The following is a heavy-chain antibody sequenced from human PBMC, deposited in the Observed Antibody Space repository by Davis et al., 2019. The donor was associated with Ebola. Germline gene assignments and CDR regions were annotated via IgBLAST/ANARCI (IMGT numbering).Heavy chain of an antibody. CDR2: ISAYNGHT. CDR1: GYTFSTYS. D-gene: IGHD6-19*01. J-gene: IGHJ4*02. CDR3: ARVRTYSSGWGGLNY. V-gene: IGHV1-18*01. Sequence: ASVKVSCKASGYTFSTYSITWVRQAPGQGLEWMGWISAYNGHTNYAQKLQGRLTMTTDTSTSTAFMELRSLRSDDTAVYYCARVRTYSSGWGGLNYWGQGTLVTVSS.